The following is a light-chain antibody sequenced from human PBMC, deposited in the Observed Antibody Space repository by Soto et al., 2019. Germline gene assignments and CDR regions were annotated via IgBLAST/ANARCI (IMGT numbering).Light chain of an antibody. CDR2: EVS. CDR3: SSYTSSRAYV. Sequence: QSARTQPASVSGSAGQSITISCTGTSSDVGGYNYVSWYQQQSGKAPKLMIHEVSNRPSGVSNRFSGSKSGNTASLTISGLQAEDEADYYCSSYTSSRAYVFGIGTKVTVL. J-gene: IGLJ1*01. CDR1: SSDVGGYNY. V-gene: IGLV2-14*01.